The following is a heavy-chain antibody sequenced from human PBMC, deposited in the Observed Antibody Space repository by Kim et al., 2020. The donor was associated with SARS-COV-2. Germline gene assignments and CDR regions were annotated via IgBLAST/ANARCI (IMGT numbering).Heavy chain of an antibody. D-gene: IGHD2-15*01. V-gene: IGHV4-34*01. CDR3: ARGRGYCSGGRCYSRNSYGY. J-gene: IGHJ4*02. Sequence: SETLSLTCAVYGGSFSGYYWSWIRQPPGKGLEWIGEINHSGGTNNNPSLKSRVTISVDTSKNQFSLKLSSVTAADTAVYYCARGRGYCSGGRCYSRNSYGYWGQGTLVTVSS. CDR1: GGSFSGYY. CDR2: INHSGGT.